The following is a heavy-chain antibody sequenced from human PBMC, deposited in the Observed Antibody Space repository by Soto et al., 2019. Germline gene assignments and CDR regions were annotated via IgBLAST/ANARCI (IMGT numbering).Heavy chain of an antibody. Sequence: PGGSLRLSCAASGFTSSSYGMHWVRQAPGKGLEWVAFIWDDGSKKNYADSVKGRFTISRDNSKNTLFLQMNSLRAEDTAVYYCARVPFTYSTSPTFDYWGQGTLVTVSS. CDR1: GFTSSSYG. CDR2: IWDDGSKK. J-gene: IGHJ4*02. CDR3: ARVPFTYSTSPTFDY. V-gene: IGHV3-33*01. D-gene: IGHD6-6*01.